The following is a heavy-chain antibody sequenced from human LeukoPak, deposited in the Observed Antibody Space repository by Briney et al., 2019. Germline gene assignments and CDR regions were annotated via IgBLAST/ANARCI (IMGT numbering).Heavy chain of an antibody. Sequence: GGSLRLSCAASGFTFSSYSMNWVRQAPGKGLEWVSSISSSSSYIYYADSVKGRFTISRDNAKNSLYLQMNSLRSEDTAVYYCATDQATFYGDYVHLDYTYSYGPDVWGQGTTVTVSS. CDR2: ISSSSSYI. CDR3: ATDQATFYGDYVHLDYTYSYGPDV. J-gene: IGHJ6*02. D-gene: IGHD4-17*01. CDR1: GFTFSSYS. V-gene: IGHV3-21*03.